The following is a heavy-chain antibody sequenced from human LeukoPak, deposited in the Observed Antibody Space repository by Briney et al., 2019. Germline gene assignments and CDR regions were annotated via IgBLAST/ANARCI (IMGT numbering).Heavy chain of an antibody. CDR2: IHHSGIK. CDR1: GYSISSGYY. CDR3: ARDRADLQPSGGP. Sequence: SETLSLTCTVSGYSISSGYYWGWIRQPPGKGLEWIGSIHHSGIKYYNPSLQSRLTISVDTSTNQFSLQLGSVTAADTAVYYCARDRADLQPSGGPWGQGTLVTVSA. V-gene: IGHV4-38-2*02. J-gene: IGHJ5*02. D-gene: IGHD5-18*01.